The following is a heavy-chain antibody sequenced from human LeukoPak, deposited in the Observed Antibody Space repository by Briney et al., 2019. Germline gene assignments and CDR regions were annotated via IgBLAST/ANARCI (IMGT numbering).Heavy chain of an antibody. Sequence: ASVKVSCQASGGTFSSYAISWVRQAPGQGLEWMGGIIPIFGTANYAQKFQGRVTLTRDTSTSTVYMELSSLTSEDTAVYYCARDYHGSGSLTTFDYWGQGTLVTVSS. CDR1: GGTFSSYA. V-gene: IGHV1-69*05. CDR3: ARDYHGSGSLTTFDY. CDR2: IIPIFGTA. J-gene: IGHJ4*02. D-gene: IGHD3-10*01.